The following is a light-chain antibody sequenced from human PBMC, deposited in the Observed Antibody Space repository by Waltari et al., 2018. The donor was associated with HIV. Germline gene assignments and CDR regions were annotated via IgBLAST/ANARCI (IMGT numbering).Light chain of an antibody. J-gene: IGLJ3*02. CDR3: QVWDSSSDHPEV. Sequence: SYVLTQPPSVSVAPGQTARITCGGNNIGSKSVHWYQQKPGQAPVLVVYDDSDRPSGSPERFSGSNSGNTATLTISRVEAGDEADYYCQVWDSSSDHPEVFGGGTKLTVL. V-gene: IGLV3-21*02. CDR1: NIGSKS. CDR2: DDS.